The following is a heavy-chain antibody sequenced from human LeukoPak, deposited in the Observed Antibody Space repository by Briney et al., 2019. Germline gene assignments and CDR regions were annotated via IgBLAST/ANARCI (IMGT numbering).Heavy chain of an antibody. D-gene: IGHD3-22*01. CDR1: GFTFSSSA. Sequence: GGSLRLSCAASGFTFSSSAMSWVRQAPGKGLEWVSNISGSGSGGSTYYADSVKGRFTISRDNSKNTLYLQMNSLRAEDTAVYYCAKDSGHYYDSSGLGGYPLYYFGYWGQGTLVTVSS. CDR3: AKDSGHYYDSSGLGGYPLYYFGY. V-gene: IGHV3-23*01. J-gene: IGHJ4*02. CDR2: ISGSGSGGST.